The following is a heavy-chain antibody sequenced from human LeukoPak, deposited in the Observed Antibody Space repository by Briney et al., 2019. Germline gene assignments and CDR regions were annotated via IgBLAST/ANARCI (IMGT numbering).Heavy chain of an antibody. CDR3: ARIGCGGDCYAVRAFDI. CDR2: IYYSGST. CDR1: GGSISSYY. D-gene: IGHD2-21*02. Sequence: PSETLSLTCTVSGGSISSYYWSWIQQPPGKGLEWIGYIYYSGSTNYNPSLKSRVTISVDTSKNQFSLKLSSVTAADTAVYYCARIGCGGDCYAVRAFDIWGQGTMVTVSS. J-gene: IGHJ3*02. V-gene: IGHV4-59*01.